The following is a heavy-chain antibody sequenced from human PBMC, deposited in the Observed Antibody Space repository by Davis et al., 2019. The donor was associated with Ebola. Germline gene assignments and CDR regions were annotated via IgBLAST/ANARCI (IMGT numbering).Heavy chain of an antibody. J-gene: IGHJ4*02. Sequence: HTGGSLRLSCAASGFTFSGYWMHWVRQAPGKGLVWVSRIHRDGSPTNYADSVKGRFTISRDNAKNTLYLQMTSLTVEDTAVYYCARDQDGPGPTVDYWGQGALVTVSS. CDR1: GFTFSGYW. CDR2: IHRDGSPT. V-gene: IGHV3-74*01. CDR3: ARDQDGPGPTVDY. D-gene: IGHD1-7*01.